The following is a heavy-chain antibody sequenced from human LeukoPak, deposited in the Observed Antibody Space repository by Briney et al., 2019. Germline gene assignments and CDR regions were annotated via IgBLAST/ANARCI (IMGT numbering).Heavy chain of an antibody. CDR2: IASGGGANR. D-gene: IGHD2/OR15-2a*01. V-gene: IGHV3-48*03. Sequence: GGSLRLSCAASGFTFSSYEMNWVRQALGKGLEWVSYIASGGGANRFYSESVKGRFTISRDNAKNSLYLHMNSLRAEDTGVYYCARIGTTTRGPAGLDVWGQGTTVTVSS. CDR1: GFTFSSYE. J-gene: IGHJ6*02. CDR3: ARIGTTTRGPAGLDV.